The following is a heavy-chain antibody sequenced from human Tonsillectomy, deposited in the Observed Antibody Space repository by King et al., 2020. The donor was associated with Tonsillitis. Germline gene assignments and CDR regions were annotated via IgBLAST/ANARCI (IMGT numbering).Heavy chain of an antibody. V-gene: IGHV5-51*03. J-gene: IGHJ3*02. CDR2: VYPGDSDA. CDR3: AGRRGTYFYDTSGLPDAFDI. Sequence: VQLVESGAEVKKPGESLKISCMGFGYIFTSYWIAWVRQMPGKGLEWMGVVYPGDSDARYSPSIQGQVTISADKSIRTAFLQWSSLKSSDTAIHYLAGRRGTYFYDTSGLPDAFDIWGQGTMVTVSS. D-gene: IGHD3-22*01. CDR1: GYIFTSYW.